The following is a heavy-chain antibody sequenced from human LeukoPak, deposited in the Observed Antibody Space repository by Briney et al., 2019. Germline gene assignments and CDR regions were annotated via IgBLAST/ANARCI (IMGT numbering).Heavy chain of an antibody. V-gene: IGHV3-7*05. D-gene: IGHD1-14*01. J-gene: IGHJ5*02. CDR1: GFTFSSYW. CDR2: IQQFGSEK. CDR3: AKGSGINHYHWIDP. Sequence: PGGSLRLSCAASGFTFSSYWMSWVRQAPGRGLEWVANIQQFGSEKNYVDSVKGRFTISRDNSKNTLYLQMDSLRAEDTALYYCAKGSGINHYHWIDPWGQGTLVTVSS.